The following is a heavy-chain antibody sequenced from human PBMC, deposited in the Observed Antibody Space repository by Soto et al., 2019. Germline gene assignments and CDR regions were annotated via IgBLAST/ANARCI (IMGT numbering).Heavy chain of an antibody. CDR3: AKGLRYFDWLFEEGYYFDY. D-gene: IGHD3-9*01. J-gene: IGHJ4*02. CDR2: ISYDGSNK. Sequence: GGSLRLSCAASGFTFSSYGMHWVRQAPGKGLEWVAVISYDGSNKYYADSVKGRFTISRDNSKNTLYLQMNSLRAEDTAVYYCAKGLRYFDWLFEEGYYFDYWGQGTLVTVSS. CDR1: GFTFSSYG. V-gene: IGHV3-30*18.